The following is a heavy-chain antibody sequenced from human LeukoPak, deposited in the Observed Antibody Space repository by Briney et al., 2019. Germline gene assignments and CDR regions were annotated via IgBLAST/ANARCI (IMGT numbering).Heavy chain of an antibody. D-gene: IGHD3-22*01. CDR3: ARDIGIVGYDSSLNWFDP. V-gene: IGHV1-18*01. CDR1: GYTFTSYG. Sequence: ASVKVSCKASGYTFTSYGISWVRQAPGQGLEWMGWISAYNGNTNNAQKLQGRVTMTTDTSTSTAYMELRSLRSDDTAVYYCARDIGIVGYDSSLNWFDPWGQGTLVTVSS. CDR2: ISAYNGNT. J-gene: IGHJ5*02.